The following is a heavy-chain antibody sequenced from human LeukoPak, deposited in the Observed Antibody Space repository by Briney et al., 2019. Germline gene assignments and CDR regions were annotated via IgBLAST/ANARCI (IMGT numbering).Heavy chain of an antibody. CDR2: IYHSGST. Sequence: SETLSLTCAVSGYSISSGYYWGWIRQPPGKGLEWIGSIYHSGSTYYNPSLKSRVTISVDTSKNQFSLKLSSVTAADTAVYYCARQGDPLTGYSSSWYGVPGYWGQGTLVTVSS. D-gene: IGHD6-13*01. V-gene: IGHV4-38-2*01. CDR1: GYSISSGYY. J-gene: IGHJ4*02. CDR3: ARQGDPLTGYSSSWYGVPGY.